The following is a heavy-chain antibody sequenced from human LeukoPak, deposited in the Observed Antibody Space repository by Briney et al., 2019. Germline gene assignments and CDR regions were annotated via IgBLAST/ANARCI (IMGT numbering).Heavy chain of an antibody. D-gene: IGHD1-7*01. CDR3: VRDTPLGTGTKAFYLAY. CDR1: GGTFTNYA. J-gene: IGHJ4*02. CDR2: IIPTFGTA. V-gene: IGHV1-69*05. Sequence: SMKVSCKASGGTFTNYAVSWVRQAPGQGLEWMGRIIPTFGTANYAQKFQGRVTFTTDESTTTAYMELYSLRSEDTAVYYCVRDTPLGTGTKAFYLAYWGQGTLVTVSS.